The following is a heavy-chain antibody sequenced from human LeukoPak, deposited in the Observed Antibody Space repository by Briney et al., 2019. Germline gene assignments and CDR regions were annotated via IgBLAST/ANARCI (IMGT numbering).Heavy chain of an antibody. D-gene: IGHD3-9*01. CDR3: ARATDVLRYFDWLLNYGMDV. CDR2: IWYDGSNK. J-gene: IGHJ6*02. V-gene: IGHV3-33*01. CDR1: GFTFSSYG. Sequence: GGSLRLSCAASGFTFSSYGMHWVRQAPGKGLEWEAVIWYDGSNKYYADSVKGRFTISRDNSKDTLYLQMNSLRAEDTAVYYCARATDVLRYFDWLLNYGMDVWGQGTTVTVSS.